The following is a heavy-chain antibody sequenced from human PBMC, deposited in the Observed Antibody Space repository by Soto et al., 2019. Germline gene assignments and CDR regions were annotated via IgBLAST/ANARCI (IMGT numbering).Heavy chain of an antibody. Sequence: SETLSLTWTVSGDSVSSDSYYWTWIRQPPGKGLEWIGYVYSSGTTNYNPSLKSRVTISLDTSRNQFSLKLTSVTAADTALYYCARDIRGYSRAFDFWGQGTLVTVSS. V-gene: IGHV4-61*01. CDR3: ARDIRGYSRAFDF. D-gene: IGHD5-12*01. CDR1: GDSVSSDSYY. CDR2: VYSSGTT. J-gene: IGHJ4*02.